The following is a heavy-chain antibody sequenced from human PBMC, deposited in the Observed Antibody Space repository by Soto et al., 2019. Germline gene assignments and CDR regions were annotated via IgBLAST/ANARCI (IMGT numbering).Heavy chain of an antibody. Sequence: PSETLSLTCAVSGDSISSENWWSWVRQPPGKGLEWIGEIHHSGITNYKPSLKRRVSISIDKSKNQFSLKVTSVTAADTAVYYCARSLADDYPFFWGQGTLVTVSS. CDR1: GDSISSENW. CDR3: ARSLADDYPFF. V-gene: IGHV4-4*02. J-gene: IGHJ4*02. D-gene: IGHD4-17*01. CDR2: IHHSGIT.